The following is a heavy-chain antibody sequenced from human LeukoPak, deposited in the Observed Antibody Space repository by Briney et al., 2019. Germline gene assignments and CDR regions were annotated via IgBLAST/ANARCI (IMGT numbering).Heavy chain of an antibody. Sequence: GESLKISCKVSGYSFTTYWIGWVRQMPGKGLEWMGMIYPGDSDTRYGPSFQGQVTISVDKSISTAYLQWSSLKASGSAMYYCARHPAAVDYWGQGSLVTVSS. J-gene: IGHJ4*02. CDR3: ARHPAAVDY. CDR2: IYPGDSDT. CDR1: GYSFTTYW. D-gene: IGHD6-13*01. V-gene: IGHV5-51*01.